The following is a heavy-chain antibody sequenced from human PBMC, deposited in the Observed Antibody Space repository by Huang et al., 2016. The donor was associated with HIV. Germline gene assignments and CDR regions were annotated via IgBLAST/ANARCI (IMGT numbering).Heavy chain of an antibody. V-gene: IGHV1-18*01. CDR2: ISAYNGVR. CDR3: ARDSPLLGVVIVVVPTAPNAFDI. Sequence: QVQLVQSGVEVKKPGASVKVSCKASGYTFTSYGISWVRQAPGQGLEWMGWISAYNGVRSNEQNGQGRVTMTTDTSTSTAYMELRSLGSDDTAVYYCARDSPLLGVVIVVVPTAPNAFDIWGQGTMVTVSS. J-gene: IGHJ3*02. D-gene: IGHD2-2*01. CDR1: GYTFTSYG.